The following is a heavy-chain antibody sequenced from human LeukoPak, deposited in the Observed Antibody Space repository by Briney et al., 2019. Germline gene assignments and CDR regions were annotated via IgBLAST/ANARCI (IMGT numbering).Heavy chain of an antibody. J-gene: IGHJ4*02. CDR2: FSGSGGNI. CDR1: GFTFSSYT. V-gene: IGHV3-23*01. D-gene: IGHD2-2*01. CDR3: AASLPNIVVVPATKGPFGY. Sequence: PGGSLRLSCAAAGFTFSSYTMSWVRQAPGKGLEWVSGFSGSGGNIHYADSVKGRFTISRDNSKNTLYLQMNSLRAEDTAVYYCAASLPNIVVVPATKGPFGYWGQGALVTVSS.